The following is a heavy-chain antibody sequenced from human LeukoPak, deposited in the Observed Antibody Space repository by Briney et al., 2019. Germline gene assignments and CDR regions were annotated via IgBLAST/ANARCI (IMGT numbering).Heavy chain of an antibody. CDR1: GYTFTGYY. D-gene: IGHD3-22*01. CDR2: INPNSGGT. V-gene: IGHV1-2*06. CDR3: ARVTLDSSGWFDY. J-gene: IGHJ4*02. Sequence: ASVKVSCKASGYTFTGYYMHWVRQAPGQGLEWMGRINPNSGGTNYAQKFQGRLTMTRDTSISTAYMELSRLRSDDTAVYYCARVTLDSSGWFDYWGQGTLVTVSS.